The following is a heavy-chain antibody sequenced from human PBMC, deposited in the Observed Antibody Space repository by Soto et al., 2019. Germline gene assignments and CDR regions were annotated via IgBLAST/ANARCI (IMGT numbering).Heavy chain of an antibody. CDR3: AKDRSSTSCYAFDY. CDR1: GFTFRNYA. J-gene: IGHJ4*02. Sequence: VQLLESGGGLVQPGGSLRLSCAASGFTFRNYAMSWARQAPGKGLGWVSAISGSGGTTHYADSVKGRFTISRDNSKNTLYLQMNSLRVEDTAVYYCAKDRSSTSCYAFDYWGQGSLVTVYS. V-gene: IGHV3-23*01. D-gene: IGHD2-2*01. CDR2: ISGSGGTT.